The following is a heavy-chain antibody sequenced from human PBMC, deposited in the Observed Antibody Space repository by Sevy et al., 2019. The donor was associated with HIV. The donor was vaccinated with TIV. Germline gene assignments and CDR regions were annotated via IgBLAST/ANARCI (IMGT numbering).Heavy chain of an antibody. J-gene: IGHJ4*02. CDR2: IDPDDSDT. V-gene: IGHV5-51*01. Sequence: GESLKISCKGLGYRFTSYWIGWVRQMPGKGLEWMGSIDPDDSDTRYSPSFEGRVSISADKSTGYAYLQWSSLKASDSAMYYCARGASEPSSSSAFDHWGQGTLVTVSS. CDR1: GYRFTSYW. CDR3: ARGASEPSSSSAFDH. D-gene: IGHD6-6*01.